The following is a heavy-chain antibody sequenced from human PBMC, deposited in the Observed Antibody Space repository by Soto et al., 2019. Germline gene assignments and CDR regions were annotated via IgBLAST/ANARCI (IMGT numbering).Heavy chain of an antibody. V-gene: IGHV3-53*01. CDR3: ATWHEREHAYDV. D-gene: IGHD1-1*01. Sequence: DVQLVESGGGLMQPGETLRLSCAASGLTVSGQKYVAWVRQAPGKGLEWVSALYDVDGSFYADSVKGRFTTSSDSSKTTVYLQMNGLRPDDTAVYYCATWHEREHAYDVWGQGTTVTVSS. CDR1: GLTVSGQKY. J-gene: IGHJ3*01. CDR2: LYDVDGS.